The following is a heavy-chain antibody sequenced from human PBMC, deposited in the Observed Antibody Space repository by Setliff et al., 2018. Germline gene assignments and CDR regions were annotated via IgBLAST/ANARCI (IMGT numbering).Heavy chain of an antibody. CDR3: AKSWVVPAAITFSGFDP. V-gene: IGHV3-74*01. Sequence: GSLRLSCAASGFIFSGYWMHWVRQAPGKGLVWVSRINSDGSSTSYADSVKGRFTISRDNSKNTLYLQMNSLRAEDTAVYYCAKSWVVPAAITFSGFDPWGQGTLVTVSS. CDR1: GFIFSGYW. CDR2: INSDGSST. D-gene: IGHD2-2*01. J-gene: IGHJ5*02.